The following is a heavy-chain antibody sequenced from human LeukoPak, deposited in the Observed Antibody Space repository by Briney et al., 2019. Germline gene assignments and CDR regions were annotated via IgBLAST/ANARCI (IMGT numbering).Heavy chain of an antibody. CDR1: GGSISSGSYY. J-gene: IGHJ4*02. CDR2: IYTSGST. Sequence: PSETLSLTCTVSGGSISSGSYYWSWIRQPAGKGLEWIGRIYTSGSTNYNPSLKSRVTISVDTSKNQFSLKLSSVTAADTAVYYCARRPYDSSGYYFHYFDYWGQGTLVTVSS. CDR3: ARRPYDSSGYYFHYFDY. V-gene: IGHV4-61*02. D-gene: IGHD3-22*01.